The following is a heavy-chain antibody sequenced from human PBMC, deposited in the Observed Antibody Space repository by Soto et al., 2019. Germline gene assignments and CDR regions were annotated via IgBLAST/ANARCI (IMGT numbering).Heavy chain of an antibody. CDR3: ETMGSDFWSDMDV. CDR1: GFTFSSYG. Sequence: PGGSLRLSCAASGFTFSSYGMHWVRQAPGKGLEWVAVISYDGSNKYYADSVKGRFTISRDNSKNTLYLQMNSLRAEDTAVYYCETMGSDFWSDMDVWGQGTTVTVSS. D-gene: IGHD3-3*01. J-gene: IGHJ6*02. V-gene: IGHV3-30*03. CDR2: ISYDGSNK.